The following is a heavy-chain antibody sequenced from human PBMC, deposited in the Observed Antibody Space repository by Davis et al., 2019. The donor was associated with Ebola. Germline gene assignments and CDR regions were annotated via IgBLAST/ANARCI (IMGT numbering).Heavy chain of an antibody. J-gene: IGHJ4*02. CDR3: AREYCGGDCPPDY. V-gene: IGHV1-18*04. D-gene: IGHD2-21*01. CDR1: GYTFTSYY. CDR2: ISAYNGNT. Sequence: ASVKVSCKASGYTFTSYYMHWVRQAPGQGLEWMGWISAYNGNTNYAQKLQGRVTMTTDTSTSTAYMELRSLRSDDTAVYYCAREYCGGDCPPDYWGQGTLVTVSS.